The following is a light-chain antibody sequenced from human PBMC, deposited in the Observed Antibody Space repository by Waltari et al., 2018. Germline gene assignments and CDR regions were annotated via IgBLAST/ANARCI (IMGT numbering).Light chain of an antibody. CDR2: DVF. V-gene: IGLV2-11*01. CDR3: CSYAGSYTVL. J-gene: IGLJ2*01. Sequence: QSALTQPRSVSGSPGQSVTFSCTGTSNDVGGYNPFSWYQQSPGKAPKLLIYDVFNRPSGVPDRFSGSKSGNTASLTISGLQADDEADYYCCSYAGSYTVLFGGGTKLTVL. CDR1: SNDVGGYNP.